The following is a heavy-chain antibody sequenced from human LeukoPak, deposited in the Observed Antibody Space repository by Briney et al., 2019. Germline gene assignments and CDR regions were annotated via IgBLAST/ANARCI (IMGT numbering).Heavy chain of an antibody. J-gene: IGHJ4*02. CDR2: IHYSGST. V-gene: IGHV4-59*01. CDR1: GGSISSYY. CDR3: TRGNGWYAY. D-gene: IGHD6-19*01. Sequence: PSEPLSLTCTVSGGSISSYYWSWIRQPPGKGLEWIGSIHYSGSTSYNPSLKSRVTISVDPSKDQVSLKLNSVTSADTAVYYCTRGNGWYAYWGQGTLVTVSS.